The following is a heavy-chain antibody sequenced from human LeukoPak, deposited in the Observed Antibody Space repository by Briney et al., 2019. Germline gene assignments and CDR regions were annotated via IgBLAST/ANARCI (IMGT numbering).Heavy chain of an antibody. CDR3: ARAGNGSGSYLYLGY. CDR2: INHSGST. J-gene: IGHJ4*02. Sequence: SETLSLTCAVYGGSFSGYYWSRIRQPPGKVLEWIGEINHSGSTNYNPSLKSRVTISVDTSKNQFSLKLSSVTAADTAVYYCARAGNGSGSYLYLGYWGQGTLVTVSS. V-gene: IGHV4-34*01. D-gene: IGHD3-10*01. CDR1: GGSFSGYY.